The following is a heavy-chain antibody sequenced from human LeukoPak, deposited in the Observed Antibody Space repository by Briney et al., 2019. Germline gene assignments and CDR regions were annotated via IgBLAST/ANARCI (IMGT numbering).Heavy chain of an antibody. J-gene: IGHJ3*02. D-gene: IGHD3-10*01. CDR2: IYYSGST. CDR1: GGSISSYY. V-gene: IGHV4-59*01. CDR3: ARDGGFPDAFDI. Sequence: PSETLSLTCTVSGGSISSYYWSWIRQPPGKGLEWIGYIYYSGSTNYNPSLKSRVTISVDTPKNQFSLKLSSVTAADTAVYYCARDGGFPDAFDIWGQGTMVTVSS.